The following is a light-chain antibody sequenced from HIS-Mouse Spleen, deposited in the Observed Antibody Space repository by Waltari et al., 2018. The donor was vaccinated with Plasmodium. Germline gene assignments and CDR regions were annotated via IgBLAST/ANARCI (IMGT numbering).Light chain of an antibody. V-gene: IGKV3-15*01. CDR3: QQYNNWSFT. CDR1: QSVSSN. Sequence: EIVMTQSPATLSVSPGERATLSCRASQSVSSNLAWYQQKPGQAPRPLIYGASTRATGNPARFSGRGSWTEFTLTLSSLQSEDFAVYYWQQYNNWSFTFGPGTKVDIK. J-gene: IGKJ3*01. CDR2: GAS.